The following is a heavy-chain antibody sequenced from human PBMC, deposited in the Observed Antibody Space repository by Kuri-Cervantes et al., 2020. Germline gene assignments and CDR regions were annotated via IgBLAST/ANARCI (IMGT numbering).Heavy chain of an antibody. V-gene: IGHV3-30-3*01. Sequence: RLSCAASGFTFSSYAMHWVRQAPGKGLEWVAVISYDGSNNYYADSVKGRFTISRDNSKNTLYLQMNSLRAEDTALYYCTRDYCDYWGQGTLVTVSS. J-gene: IGHJ4*02. CDR1: GFTFSSYA. CDR3: TRDYCDY. CDR2: ISYDGSNN.